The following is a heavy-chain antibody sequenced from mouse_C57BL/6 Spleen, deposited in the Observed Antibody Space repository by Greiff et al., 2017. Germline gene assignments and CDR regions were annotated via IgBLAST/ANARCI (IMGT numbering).Heavy chain of an antibody. V-gene: IGHV1-19*01. J-gene: IGHJ2*01. Sequence: EVKLQQSGPVLVKPGASVKMSCKASGYTFTDYYMNWVKQSPGKSLEWIGVINPYNGGTSYNQKFKGKATLTVDKSSSTAYMELNSLTSEDSAVYYCARRNSHSFAYWGQGTTLTVSS. CDR3: ARRNSHSFAY. CDR1: GYTFTDYY. CDR2: INPYNGGT.